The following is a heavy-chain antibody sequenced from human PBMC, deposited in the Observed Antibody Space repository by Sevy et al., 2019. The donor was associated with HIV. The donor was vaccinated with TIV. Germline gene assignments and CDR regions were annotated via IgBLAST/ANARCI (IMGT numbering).Heavy chain of an antibody. Sequence: SETLSLTCTVSDDSISSGYYWGWIRQPPGKGLEWIGSIYHTGSTYYNPSLKSRVIISVNTSKNQFSLKLSSVTAADTAVYYCARRTIAARPRDYWGQGTLVTVSS. J-gene: IGHJ4*02. CDR3: ARRTIAARPRDY. D-gene: IGHD6-6*01. V-gene: IGHV4-38-2*02. CDR2: IYHTGST. CDR1: DDSISSGYY.